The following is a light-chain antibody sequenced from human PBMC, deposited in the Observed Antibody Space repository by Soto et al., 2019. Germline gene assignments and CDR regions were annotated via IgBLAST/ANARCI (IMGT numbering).Light chain of an antibody. J-gene: IGLJ2*01. CDR1: SSNIGSNY. CDR2: RAD. CDR3: AAWDDTLSGLV. V-gene: IGLV1-47*03. Sequence: QSVLTQPPSASGAPGQTVTISCSGRSSNIGSNYVYWYQQLPETAPRLLLYRADQRPSGIPDRFSGSKSGTSASLAISGLWSEDEADYYCAAWDDTLSGLVFGGGTQLTVL.